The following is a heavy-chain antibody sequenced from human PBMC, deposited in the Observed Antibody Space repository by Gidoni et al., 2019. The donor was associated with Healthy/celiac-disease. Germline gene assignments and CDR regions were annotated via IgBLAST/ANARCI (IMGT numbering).Heavy chain of an antibody. V-gene: IGHV3-43D*04. Sequence: EVQLLESGGVVVQPGGYLQLSCAASGFTFDAYAMHWVRQAPGKGLVWVSLISWDGGSTYYADSVKGRFTISRDNSKNSLYLQMNSLRAEDTALYYCAKDGASYVWGSPSEDYYFDYWGQGTLVTVSS. CDR1: GFTFDAYA. D-gene: IGHD3-16*01. J-gene: IGHJ4*02. CDR2: ISWDGGST. CDR3: AKDGASYVWGSPSEDYYFDY.